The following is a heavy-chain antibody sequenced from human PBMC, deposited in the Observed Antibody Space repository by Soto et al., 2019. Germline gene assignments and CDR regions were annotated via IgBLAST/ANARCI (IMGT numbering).Heavy chain of an antibody. J-gene: IGHJ5*02. D-gene: IGHD2-15*01. CDR3: AKEGGYCSGGSCPQGYNWFDP. CDR1: GFTFSSYA. V-gene: IGHV3-23*01. CDR2: ISGSGGST. Sequence: EVQLLESGGGLVQPGGSLRLSCAASGFTFSSYAMSWVRQAPGKGLEWVSAISGSGGSTYYADSVKGRFTISRDNSKNTRHLQMNSLRAEDTAVYYCAKEGGYCSGGSCPQGYNWFDPWGQGTLVTVSS.